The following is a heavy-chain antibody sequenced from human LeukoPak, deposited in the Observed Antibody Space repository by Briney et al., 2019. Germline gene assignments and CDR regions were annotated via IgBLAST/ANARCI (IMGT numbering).Heavy chain of an antibody. Sequence: PSETLSLTCTVSGGSISSYYWSWIRQPPGKGLEWIRYIHYSGSTNYNPSLKSRVTISVDTSKNQFSLKLSSVTAADTAVYYCARGITIFGVVINYYYMDVWGKRTTVTVSS. D-gene: IGHD3-3*01. V-gene: IGHV4-59*01. CDR2: IHYSGST. CDR1: GGSISSYY. J-gene: IGHJ6*03. CDR3: ARGITIFGVVINYYYMDV.